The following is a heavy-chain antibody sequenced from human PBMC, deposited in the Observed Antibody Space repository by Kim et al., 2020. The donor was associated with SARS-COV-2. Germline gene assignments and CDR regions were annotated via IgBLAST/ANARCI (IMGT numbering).Heavy chain of an antibody. V-gene: IGHV4-39*01. CDR2: IYYSGST. CDR3: APKTFVVRGVTSQADF. CDR1: GGSISSSSYY. J-gene: IGHJ4*01. D-gene: IGHD3-10*01. Sequence: SETLSLTCTVSGGSISSSSYYWGWIRQPPGQGLEWIGSIYYSGSTYYNPSLKSRVTISVDTSKNQFSLKLSSVTAADTAVYYCAPKTFVVRGVTSQADF.